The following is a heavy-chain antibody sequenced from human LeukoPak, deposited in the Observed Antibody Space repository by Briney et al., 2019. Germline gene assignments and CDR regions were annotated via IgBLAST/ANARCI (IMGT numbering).Heavy chain of an antibody. CDR1: GFTISDYY. V-gene: IGHV3-11*04. D-gene: IGHD2-21*01. Sequence: PGGSLRLSCAASGFTISDYYMSWIRQAPGKGLEWVSYISSSGSTIYYADSVKGRFTISRDNAKNSLYLQMNSLRAEDTAVYYCARAIYPNFYYYYMDVWGKGTTVTVSS. CDR2: ISSSGSTI. J-gene: IGHJ6*03. CDR3: ARAIYPNFYYYYMDV.